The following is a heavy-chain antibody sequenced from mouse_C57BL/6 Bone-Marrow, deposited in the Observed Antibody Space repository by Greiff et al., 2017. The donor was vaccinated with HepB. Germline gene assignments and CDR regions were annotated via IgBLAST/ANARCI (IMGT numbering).Heavy chain of an antibody. Sequence: QVQLQQSGPGLVQPSQSLSITCTVSGFSLTSYGVHWVRQSPGKGLEWLGVIWSGGSTDYNAAFISRLSISKDNSKSQVFFKMNSLQADDTAIYYCAPDYDGWYFDVWGTGTTVTVSS. V-gene: IGHV2-2*01. CDR3: APDYDGWYFDV. D-gene: IGHD2-4*01. CDR1: GFSLTSYG. CDR2: IWSGGST. J-gene: IGHJ1*03.